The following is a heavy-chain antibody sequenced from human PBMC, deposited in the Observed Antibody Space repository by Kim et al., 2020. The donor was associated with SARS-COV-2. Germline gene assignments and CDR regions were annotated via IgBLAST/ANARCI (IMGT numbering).Heavy chain of an antibody. CDR2: IYYSGST. CDR3: IVVPAAIQSKRAGGPFDP. D-gene: IGHD2-2*01. CDR1: GGSISSSSYY. V-gene: IGHV4-39*07. Sequence: SETLSLTCTVSGGSISSSSYYWGWIRQPPGKGLEWIGSIYYSGSTYYNPSLKSRVTISVDTSKNQFSLKLSSVTAADTAVYYCIVVPAAIQSKRAGGPFDPWGQGTLVTVSS. J-gene: IGHJ5*02.